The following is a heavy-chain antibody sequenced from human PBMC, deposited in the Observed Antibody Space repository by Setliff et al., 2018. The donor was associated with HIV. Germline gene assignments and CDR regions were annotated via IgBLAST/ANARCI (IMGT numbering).Heavy chain of an antibody. J-gene: IGHJ6*03. CDR2: IYYSGST. V-gene: IGHV4-59*01. CDR1: GGSFSGYY. Sequence: SETLSLTCSVSGGSFSGYYWSWIRQPPGKGLEWIGYIYYSGSTNYNPSLKSRVTISVDTSKNQFSLKLSSVTAADTAVYYCARGDGTKYYYYYYMDVWGKGTTVTVSS. CDR3: ARGDGTKYYYYYYMDV. D-gene: IGHD1-7*01.